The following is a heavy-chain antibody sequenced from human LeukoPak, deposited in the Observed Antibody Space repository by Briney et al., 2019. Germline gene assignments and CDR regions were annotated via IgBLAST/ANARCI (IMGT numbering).Heavy chain of an antibody. CDR3: ARDVYDSTDGSPEVS. Sequence: GGSLRLSCEVYGFNFSSYGMHWVRHPPGKGLEGVAVIWYDGSNKYYTESVKGRFTISRDNSMNTLYLHKNSLRADDTAVYYCARDVYDSTDGSPEVSWGQGTLVTVSS. J-gene: IGHJ5*02. CDR2: IWYDGSNK. V-gene: IGHV3-33*08. CDR1: GFNFSSYG. D-gene: IGHD3-16*01.